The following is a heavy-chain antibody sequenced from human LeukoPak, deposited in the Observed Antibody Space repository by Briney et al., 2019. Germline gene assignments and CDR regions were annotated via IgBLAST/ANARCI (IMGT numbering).Heavy chain of an antibody. Sequence: GGSLRLSCAASGFTFSSYGMHWVRQAPGKGLEWVAVISYDGSNKYYADSVKGRFTISRDNSKNTLYLQMNSLRAEDTAVYYCAKDSPFYSSGWYMGFDYWGQGTLVTVSS. J-gene: IGHJ4*02. CDR3: AKDSPFYSSGWYMGFDY. CDR1: GFTFSSYG. CDR2: ISYDGSNK. V-gene: IGHV3-30*18. D-gene: IGHD6-19*01.